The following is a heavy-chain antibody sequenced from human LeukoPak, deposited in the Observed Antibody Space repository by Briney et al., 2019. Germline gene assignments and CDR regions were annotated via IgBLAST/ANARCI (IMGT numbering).Heavy chain of an antibody. Sequence: GASVKVSCKASGYTFTSYAMNWVRQAPGQGLEWMGGIIPIFGTANYAQKFQGRVTITADESTSTAYMELSSLRSEDTAVYYCARGRVSSSTWYSTYYYYFYMDVWGKGTTVTVSS. J-gene: IGHJ6*03. CDR2: IIPIFGTA. D-gene: IGHD1-1*01. V-gene: IGHV1-69*13. CDR1: GYTFTSYA. CDR3: ARGRVSSSTWYSTYYYYFYMDV.